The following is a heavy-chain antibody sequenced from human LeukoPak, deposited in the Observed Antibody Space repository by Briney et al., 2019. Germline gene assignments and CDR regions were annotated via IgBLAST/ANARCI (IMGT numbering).Heavy chain of an antibody. V-gene: IGHV4-59*08. D-gene: IGHD7-27*01. CDR3: ARRRWGGPDAFDI. J-gene: IGHJ3*02. Sequence: PSETLSLTCTVSGGSISSYCWSWIRQPPGKGPEWVGYIFYSGSTNYNSSLKSRVTMSVDTSKNQFSLKLSSVTAADTAVYYCARRRWGGPDAFDIWGQGTMVTVSS. CDR2: IFYSGST. CDR1: GGSISSYC.